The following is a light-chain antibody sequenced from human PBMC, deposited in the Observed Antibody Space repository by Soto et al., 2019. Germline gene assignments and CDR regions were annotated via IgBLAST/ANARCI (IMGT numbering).Light chain of an antibody. CDR2: KTS. Sequence: DIQVTQSPSTLSASVGDRVTMTCRVSQNINSWMAWYQQKPGKAPKLLIYKTSTLQSGVPSRFSGAESGTEYTLTITSRQPDDFATYYCHQYSTYTTFTFGPGTKVDLK. CDR3: HQYSTYTTFT. V-gene: IGKV1-5*03. CDR1: QNINSW. J-gene: IGKJ3*01.